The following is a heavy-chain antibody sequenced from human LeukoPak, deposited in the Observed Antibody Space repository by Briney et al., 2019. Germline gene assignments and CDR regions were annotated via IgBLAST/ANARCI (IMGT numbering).Heavy chain of an antibody. CDR2: IKQDGSGK. CDR1: GFTFNDYW. D-gene: IGHD2-2*01. V-gene: IGHV3-7*03. CDR3: VRDCSSASLSSGCYYAMDV. J-gene: IGHJ6*04. Sequence: GGSLRLPCAASGFTFNDYWMTWVRQAPGKGLEWVAHIKQDGSGKYYVDSLKGRFTISRDNAKNSLFLQMNSLRAEDTAVYCCVRDCSSASLSSGCYYAMDVWGKGTTVTVSS.